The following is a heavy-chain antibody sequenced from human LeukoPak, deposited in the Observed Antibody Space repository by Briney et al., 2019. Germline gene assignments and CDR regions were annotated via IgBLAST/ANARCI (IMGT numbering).Heavy chain of an antibody. V-gene: IGHV3-30*04. J-gene: IGHJ5*01. CDR1: GFTFSRYT. CDR3: VKDPRDTYGTNWFVS. D-gene: IGHD2-21*01. CDR2: ISEDGTNK. Sequence: GGSLRLSCAVSGFTFSRYTMHWVRQAPGKGLEWVTVISEDGTNKFYAESVKGRFTVSRDNSKKTLYLQMSGLRVEDTAMYYCVKDPRDTYGTNWFVSWGQGTLLIVSS.